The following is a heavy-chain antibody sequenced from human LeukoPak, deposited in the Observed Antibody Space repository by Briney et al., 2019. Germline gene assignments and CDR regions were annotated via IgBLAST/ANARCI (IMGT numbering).Heavy chain of an antibody. V-gene: IGHV3-21*01. CDR1: GFTFSSYS. CDR3: ARDQLTYYYDSSGYFFDY. J-gene: IGHJ4*02. CDR2: ISSSSSYI. Sequence: NTGGSLRLSCAASGFTFSSYSMNWVRQAPGKGLEWVSSISSSSSYINYADSVKGRFTISRDNAKNSLYLQMNSLRAEDTAVYYCARDQLTYYYDSSGYFFDYWGQGTLVTVSS. D-gene: IGHD3-22*01.